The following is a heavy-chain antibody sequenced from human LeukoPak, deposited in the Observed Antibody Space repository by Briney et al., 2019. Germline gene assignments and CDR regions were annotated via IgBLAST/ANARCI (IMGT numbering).Heavy chain of an antibody. V-gene: IGHV4-59*08. CDR2: IYYSGST. J-gene: IGHJ4*02. CDR1: GGSISSYY. Sequence: PSETLSLTCTVSGGSISSYYWSWIRQPPGKGLEWIGYIYYSGSTNYNPSLKSRVTISVDTSKNQFSLKLTSVTAADTAVYYCGSYDSSGTPNYFDSWGQGTLVTVSS. CDR3: GSYDSSGTPNYFDS. D-gene: IGHD3-22*01.